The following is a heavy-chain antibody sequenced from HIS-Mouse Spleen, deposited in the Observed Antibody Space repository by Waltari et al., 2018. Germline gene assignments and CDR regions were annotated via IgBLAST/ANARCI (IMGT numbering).Heavy chain of an antibody. J-gene: IGHJ2*01. D-gene: IGHD6-13*01. CDR2: IHYSGST. CDR1: GCPISSRSSY. CDR3: AREIPYSSSWYDWYFDL. V-gene: IGHV4-39*07. Sequence: QLQLQESGPGLVKPSETLSLTCTVSGCPISSRSSYWGWLRQPPGKGLEWIGSIHYSGSTYYNPSLKSRVTISVDTSKNQFSLKLSSVTAADTAVYYCAREIPYSSSWYDWYFDLWGRGTLVTVSS.